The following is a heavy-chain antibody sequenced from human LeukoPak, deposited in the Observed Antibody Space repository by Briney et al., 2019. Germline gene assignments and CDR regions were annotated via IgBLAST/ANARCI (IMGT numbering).Heavy chain of an antibody. CDR1: SFTFSSYE. D-gene: IGHD5-24*01. Sequence: GGSLRLSCAASSFTFSSYEMNWVRQAPGKGLEWVSYISSSGTTVYYADSVKGRFTISRDNARKSLYLQVNSLRAEDAAIYYCVGQIWLWPWGQGTLLTVST. V-gene: IGHV3-48*03. CDR3: VGQIWLWP. J-gene: IGHJ5*02. CDR2: ISSSGTTV.